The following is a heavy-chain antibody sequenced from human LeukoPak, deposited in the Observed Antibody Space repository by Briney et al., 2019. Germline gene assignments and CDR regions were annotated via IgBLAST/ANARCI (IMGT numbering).Heavy chain of an antibody. CDR3: ARAPKANWGWTYGMDV. Sequence: GSSVKVSCKASGGTFSIYAISWVRQAPGQGLEWMGGIIPIFGTANYAQKFQGRVTITADESTSTAYMELSSLRSEDTAVYYCARAPKANWGWTYGMDVWGQGTTVTVSS. CDR2: IIPIFGTA. J-gene: IGHJ6*02. CDR1: GGTFSIYA. V-gene: IGHV1-69*01. D-gene: IGHD7-27*01.